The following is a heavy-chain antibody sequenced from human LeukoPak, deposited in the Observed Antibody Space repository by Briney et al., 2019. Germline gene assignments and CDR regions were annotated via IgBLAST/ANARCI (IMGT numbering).Heavy chain of an antibody. CDR1: GYTFTGYY. CDR2: INPNSGGT. V-gene: IGHV1-2*02. CDR3: ARRQLERPRLFDY. D-gene: IGHD1-1*01. Sequence: ASVKVSCKASGYTFTGYYMHWVRQAPGQGLEWMGWINPNSGGTHYAQKFQGRVTMTRDTSISTAYMELSRLRSDDTAVYYCARRQLERPRLFDYWGQGTLVTVSS. J-gene: IGHJ4*02.